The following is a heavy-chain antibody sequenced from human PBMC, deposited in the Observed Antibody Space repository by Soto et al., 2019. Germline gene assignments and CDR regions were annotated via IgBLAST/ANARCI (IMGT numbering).Heavy chain of an antibody. CDR2: ISSSGSTI. CDR3: ASDYYYDSSRHYPSCMAPFDI. V-gene: IGHV3-48*03. CDR1: GFTFSSYE. D-gene: IGHD3-22*01. J-gene: IGHJ3*02. Sequence: PGGSLRLSCAASGFTFSSYEMNWVRQAPGKGLEWVSYISSSGSTIYYADSVKGRFTISRDNAKNSLYLQMNSLRAEDKAVYYCASDYYYDSSRHYPSCMAPFDIWGQGTMVTVSS.